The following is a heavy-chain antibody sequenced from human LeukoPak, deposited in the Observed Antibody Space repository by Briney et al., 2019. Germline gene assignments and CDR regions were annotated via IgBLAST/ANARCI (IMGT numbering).Heavy chain of an antibody. CDR1: GYTFTSYG. V-gene: IGHV1-18*01. J-gene: IGHJ4*02. D-gene: IGHD1-26*01. CDR2: ISAYNGNT. CDR3: ARDPLYSGSYYGDDY. Sequence: ASVKVSCKASGYTFTSYGISWVRQAPGQGLEWMGWISAYNGNTNYAQKLQGRVTMTTDTSTSTAYMELRSLRSDDTAVYYCARDPLYSGSYYGDDYWGQGTLVTVSS.